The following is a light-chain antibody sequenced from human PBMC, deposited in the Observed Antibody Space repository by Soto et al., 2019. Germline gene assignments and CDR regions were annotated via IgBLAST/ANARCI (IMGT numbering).Light chain of an antibody. CDR3: QQYGRSIT. Sequence: EIVLTQSPGTLSVSPGERATLSCRASQSVSSSYLAWYQQKPGQAPRLLIYGASSRATGIPDRFSGSGSGTDFTLTISRLEPEDFAVHYCQQYGRSITFGQGTRLEIK. V-gene: IGKV3-20*01. CDR2: GAS. CDR1: QSVSSSY. J-gene: IGKJ5*01.